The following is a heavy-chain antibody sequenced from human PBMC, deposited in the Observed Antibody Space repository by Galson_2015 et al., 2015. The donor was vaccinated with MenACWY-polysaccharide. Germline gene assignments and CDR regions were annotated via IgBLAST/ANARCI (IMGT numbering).Heavy chain of an antibody. Sequence: SVKVSCKASRGTFRNYAISWVRQAPGQGLEWMGRIIGVVGEAKYAQKFQGRVTISADTYMRTIYMELGSLTFDDTAVYYCALLESDDDSYSPPLPIWGQGTQVTVSS. J-gene: IGHJ4*02. CDR1: RGTFRNYA. CDR2: IIGVVGEA. CDR3: ALLESDDDSYSPPLPI. D-gene: IGHD5-12*01. V-gene: IGHV1-69*04.